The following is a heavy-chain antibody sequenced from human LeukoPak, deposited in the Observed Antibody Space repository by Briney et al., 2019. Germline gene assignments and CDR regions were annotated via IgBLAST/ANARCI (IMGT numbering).Heavy chain of an antibody. CDR2: INPNSGGT. J-gene: IGHJ4*02. D-gene: IGHD3-16*02. CDR3: AREAENDYVWGSYRYGGYYFDY. V-gene: IGHV1-2*06. Sequence: ASVKVSCKASGYTFTGYYMHWVRQAPGQGLEWMGRINPNSGGTNYAQKFQGRVTMTRDTSISTAYMELSRLRSEDTAVYYCAREAENDYVWGSYRYGGYYFDYWGQGTLVTVSS. CDR1: GYTFTGYY.